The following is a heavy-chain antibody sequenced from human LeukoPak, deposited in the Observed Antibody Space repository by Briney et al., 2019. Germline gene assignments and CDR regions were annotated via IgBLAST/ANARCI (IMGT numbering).Heavy chain of an antibody. CDR1: GGSITGYY. CDR3: ARDTRNFPYWLDV. V-gene: IGHV4-59*01. J-gene: IGHJ5*02. CDR2: IFYSGIT. Sequence: SETLSPTCPVSGGSITGYYSDSLPQPPGKGLEWIGYIFYSGITNYNPSLKSRVTISVDTSKKQFSLKLTSVTAADTAVYYCARDTRNFPYWLDVWGQGTMVTVSS. D-gene: IGHD1-7*01.